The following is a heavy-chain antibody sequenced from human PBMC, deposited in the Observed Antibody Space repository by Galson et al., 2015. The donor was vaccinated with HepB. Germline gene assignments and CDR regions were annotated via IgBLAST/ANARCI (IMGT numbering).Heavy chain of an antibody. V-gene: IGHV1-18*01. Sequence: SVKVSCKASGYNLNTYGINWVRQAPGQGLEWMGRINTYNGNTDYAQKFQGRVTMTTDTSTSTAYMELRSLRLDDTAVYYCARARYSTSPPDYWGQGSLVTVSS. CDR2: INTYNGNT. CDR3: ARARYSTSPPDY. D-gene: IGHD6-13*01. CDR1: GYNLNTYG. J-gene: IGHJ4*02.